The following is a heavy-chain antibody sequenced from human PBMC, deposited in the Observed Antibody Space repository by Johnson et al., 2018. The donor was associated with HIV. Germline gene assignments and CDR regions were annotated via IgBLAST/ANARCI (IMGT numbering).Heavy chain of an antibody. Sequence: MQLVESGGGVVRPGGSLRLSCAADGFTFDDYGMSWVRQAPGKGLERVSGINWNGVRTGYLDSNKGRFTISRANAKNSLYLQINGLRPEATALYYCARPSEPNYGGNSGMWWNAFEIWGQVTKVTVSS. D-gene: IGHD4-23*01. CDR3: ARPSEPNYGGNSGMWWNAFEI. CDR2: INWNGVRT. CDR1: GFTFDDYG. J-gene: IGHJ3*02. V-gene: IGHV3-20*04.